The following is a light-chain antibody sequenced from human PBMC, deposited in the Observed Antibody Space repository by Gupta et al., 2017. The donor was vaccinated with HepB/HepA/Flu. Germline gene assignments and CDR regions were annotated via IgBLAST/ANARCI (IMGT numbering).Light chain of an antibody. J-gene: IGKJ1*01. Sequence: DIVLTQSPESLAVSLGERATINCKSSQSGSHSSKNKNSLAWYQQKPGQPPKMLIYWASTRECGVPDRFSGSGSGTDFTLTISSLQAEDVAVYYCQQDDNIPRTFGQGTKVEIK. V-gene: IGKV4-1*01. CDR2: WAS. CDR1: QSGSHSSKNKNS. CDR3: QQDDNIPRT.